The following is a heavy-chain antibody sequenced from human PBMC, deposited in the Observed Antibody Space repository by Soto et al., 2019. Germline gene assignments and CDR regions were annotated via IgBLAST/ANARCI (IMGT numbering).Heavy chain of an antibody. D-gene: IGHD2-21*02. V-gene: IGHV3-48*01. CDR1: GFTLSNFR. J-gene: IGHJ4*02. CDR2: INTRSSTSTAR. CDR3: ARQVDSVVTPLDY. Sequence: PRGSLRLSCAASGFTLSNFRMNRVRQDPGKGLEWVSHINTRSSTSTARYYADSVRGRFTISRDDSKNSLYLEMNSLRGDDNAVYYCARQVDSVVTPLDYWGRGTLVTVSS.